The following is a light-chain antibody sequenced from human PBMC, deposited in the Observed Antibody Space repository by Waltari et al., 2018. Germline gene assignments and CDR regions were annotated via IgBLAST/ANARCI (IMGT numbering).Light chain of an antibody. Sequence: DIVMTQSPDSLTVSLGERATINCKSSQFILYSSSNKNYLAWYQQKPRQPPKLPIYWASTRESGVPDRFSGTGSGTDFTLTISRLQAEDVAVYYCQQYFKTPLTFGGGTKVEIK. V-gene: IGKV4-1*01. CDR2: WAS. CDR3: QQYFKTPLT. CDR1: QFILYSSSNKNY. J-gene: IGKJ4*01.